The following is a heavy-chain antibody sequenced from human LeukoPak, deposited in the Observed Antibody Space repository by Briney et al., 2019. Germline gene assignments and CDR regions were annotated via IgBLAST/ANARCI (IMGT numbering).Heavy chain of an antibody. J-gene: IGHJ4*02. D-gene: IGHD6-13*01. CDR1: GFTFSSYA. CDR2: ISGSGSST. Sequence: PGGSLRLSCAASGFTFSSYAMSWVRQAPGKGLEWVSAISGSGSSTYYADSVKGRFTISRDNSKNTLYLQMNSLRAEDTAVYCCAKVHSSSWYDYFDYWGQGTLVIVSA. V-gene: IGHV3-23*01. CDR3: AKVHSSSWYDYFDY.